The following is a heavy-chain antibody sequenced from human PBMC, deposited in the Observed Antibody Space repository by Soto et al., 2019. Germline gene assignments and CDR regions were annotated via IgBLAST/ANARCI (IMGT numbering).Heavy chain of an antibody. CDR1: GYTFTSYG. Sequence: ASVKVSCKASGYTFTSYGISWVRQAPGQGLEWIGLINAYDGSTNYAQNFKGRLTMTRDTSTTTVYMELSALTSDDTAMYYCARGLGLGDCWGQGTLVTVSS. CDR3: ARGLGLGDC. CDR2: INAYDGST. D-gene: IGHD3-9*01. J-gene: IGHJ4*02. V-gene: IGHV1-18*01.